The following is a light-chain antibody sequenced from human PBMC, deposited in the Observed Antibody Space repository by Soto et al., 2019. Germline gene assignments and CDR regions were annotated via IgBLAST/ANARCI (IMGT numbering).Light chain of an antibody. CDR3: QHYDNSPTWT. V-gene: IGKV3-20*01. CDR1: QSVFSRY. J-gene: IGKJ1*01. CDR2: GAS. Sequence: EIVLTPSPGTLSLSPGERATLSCRASQSVFSRYLAWYQQKPGQPPRLLIYGASSRATGIPDRFSGSGSGTDFTLTISRLEPEDFAVYYCQHYDNSPTWTFGQGTKVDIK.